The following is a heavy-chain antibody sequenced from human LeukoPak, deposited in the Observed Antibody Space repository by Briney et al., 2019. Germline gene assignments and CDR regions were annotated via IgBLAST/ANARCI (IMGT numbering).Heavy chain of an antibody. CDR1: GGSISSSSYY. CDR3: ARDIGYCSGGSCHYLDY. CDR2: MYYSGTT. D-gene: IGHD2-15*01. Sequence: SETLSLTCAVSGGSISSSSYYWAWIRQPPGKGLEWIGSMYYSGTTYYNPSLKSRVTISVVTSKNQFSLKLSSVTAADTAVYYCARDIGYCSGGSCHYLDYWGQGTLVTVSS. J-gene: IGHJ4*02. V-gene: IGHV4-39*07.